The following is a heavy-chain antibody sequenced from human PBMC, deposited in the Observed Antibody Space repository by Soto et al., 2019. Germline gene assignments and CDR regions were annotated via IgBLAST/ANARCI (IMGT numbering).Heavy chain of an antibody. V-gene: IGHV3-30-3*01. CDR1: GFNFSSYA. D-gene: IGHD4-17*01. CDR3: ARAPDYGAFLDY. CDR2: ISDDGSNK. Sequence: QVQLVESGGGVVQPGRSLRLSCAASGFNFSSYAMHWVRQAPGKGLEWGEVISDDGSNKYYAHSVKGRFTIFRDNSKNTLYLPLHRLRAEDTGVYYCARAPDYGAFLDYWGQGTLVTVSS. J-gene: IGHJ4*02.